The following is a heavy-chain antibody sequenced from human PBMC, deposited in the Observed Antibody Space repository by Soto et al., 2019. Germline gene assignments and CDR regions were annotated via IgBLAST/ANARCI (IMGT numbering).Heavy chain of an antibody. J-gene: IGHJ4*02. CDR3: ARLGGPLPSYYFDY. CDR1: GGSISSSSYY. Sequence: QLQLQESGPGLVKPSETLSLTCTVSGGSISSSSYYWGWIRQPPGKGLEWIGSIYYSGSTYYNPSLKSRVTISVDTSKNQFSLKLSSVTAADTAVYYCARLGGPLPSYYFDYWGQGTLVTVSS. V-gene: IGHV4-39*01. CDR2: IYYSGST. D-gene: IGHD3-16*01.